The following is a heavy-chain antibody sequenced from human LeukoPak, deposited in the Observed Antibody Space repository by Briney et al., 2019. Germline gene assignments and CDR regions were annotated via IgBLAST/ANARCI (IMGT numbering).Heavy chain of an antibody. Sequence: GGSLRLSCAASGFTFSSYGMHWVRQAPGKGLEWVAFIRCDGSNKYYADSVKGRFTISRDNSKNTLYLQMNSLRAEDTAVYYCARTVTKSAFDIWGQGTMVTVSS. V-gene: IGHV3-30*02. CDR1: GFTFSSYG. CDR3: ARTVTKSAFDI. CDR2: IRCDGSNK. J-gene: IGHJ3*02. D-gene: IGHD4-17*01.